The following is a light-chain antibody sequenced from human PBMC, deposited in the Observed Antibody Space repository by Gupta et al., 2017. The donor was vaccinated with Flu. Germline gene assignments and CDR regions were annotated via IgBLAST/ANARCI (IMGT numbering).Light chain of an antibody. CDR1: QSIRNY. CDR2: AAS. V-gene: IGKV1-39*01. Sequence: IWMTQSPSSLSASVGDRVTITCRASQSIRNYLNWYRQKPGKAPELLIYAASSLQGEVPSRFSGDGSGTEFTLTVSGRQPEDFAIYYCQQTDCTPYSFGQGTKMDIK. CDR3: QQTDCTPYS. J-gene: IGKJ2*03.